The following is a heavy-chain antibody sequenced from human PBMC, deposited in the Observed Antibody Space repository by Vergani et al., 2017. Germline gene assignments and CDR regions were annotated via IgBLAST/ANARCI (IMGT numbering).Heavy chain of an antibody. CDR2: ISGSGGST. CDR3: AKDSLGTHMVRGVIIDY. Sequence: VQLVESGGGVVQPGRSLRLSCAASGFTFSSYAMSWVRQAPGKGLEWVSAISGSGGSTYYADSVKGRFTISRDNSKNTLYLQMNSLRAEDTAVYYCAKDSLGTHMVRGVIIDYWGQGTLVTVSS. D-gene: IGHD3-10*01. J-gene: IGHJ4*02. CDR1: GFTFSSYA. V-gene: IGHV3-23*04.